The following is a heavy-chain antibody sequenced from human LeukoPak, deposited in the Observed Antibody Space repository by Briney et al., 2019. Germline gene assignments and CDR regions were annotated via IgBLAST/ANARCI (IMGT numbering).Heavy chain of an antibody. CDR2: IYYSGST. CDR1: GGSISSYY. D-gene: IGHD1-1*01. J-gene: IGHJ6*02. Sequence: SETLSLTCTVSGGSISSYYWSWIRQPPGKGLEWIGYIYYSGSTNYNPSLKSRVTISVDTSKNQFCLKLSSVTAADTAVYYCARENWNYYYYYGMDVWGQGTTVTVSS. CDR3: ARENWNYYYYYGMDV. V-gene: IGHV4-59*01.